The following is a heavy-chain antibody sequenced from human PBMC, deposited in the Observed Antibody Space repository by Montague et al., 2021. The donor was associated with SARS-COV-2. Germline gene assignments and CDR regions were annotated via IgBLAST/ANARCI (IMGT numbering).Heavy chain of an antibody. Sequence: SLRLSCAASGFTSGFIFRKVAMSWVRQAPGKGLEWVSAIGGSGDTYYADSVKGRFAISRDDSKNTLYLQMNSLRADDTAVYYCAKEMRHGRPFDYWGQGALVTVSS. J-gene: IGHJ4*02. CDR3: AKEMRHGRPFDY. D-gene: IGHD2-15*01. CDR2: IGGSGDT. CDR1: GFTSGFIFRKVA. V-gene: IGHV3-23*01.